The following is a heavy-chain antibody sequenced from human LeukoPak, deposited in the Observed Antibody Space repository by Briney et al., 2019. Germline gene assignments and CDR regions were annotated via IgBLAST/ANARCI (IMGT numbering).Heavy chain of an antibody. CDR1: GFTFSSYS. CDR2: ISSSSSYI. J-gene: IGHJ4*02. Sequence: GGSLRLSCAASGFTFSSYSMNWVRQAPGKGLEWASSISSSSSYIYYADSVKGRFTISRDNAKNSLYLQMNSLRAEDTAVYYCARDPAAAGTDLYYFDYWGQGTLVTVSS. V-gene: IGHV3-21*01. CDR3: ARDPAAAGTDLYYFDY. D-gene: IGHD6-13*01.